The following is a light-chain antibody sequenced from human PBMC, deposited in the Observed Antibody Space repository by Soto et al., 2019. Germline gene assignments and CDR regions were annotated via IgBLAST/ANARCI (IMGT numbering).Light chain of an antibody. J-gene: IGKJ1*01. CDR1: QSVSSSY. V-gene: IGKV3D-20*02. Sequence: EIVLTQSPGTLSLSPGERATLSCRARQSVSSSYLAWYQQKPGQAPRLLIYGASSRATGIPDRFSGSGSGTDFTLTISSLEPEDFAVYYCQQRSNWPEWTFGQGTKVDIK. CDR3: QQRSNWPEWT. CDR2: GAS.